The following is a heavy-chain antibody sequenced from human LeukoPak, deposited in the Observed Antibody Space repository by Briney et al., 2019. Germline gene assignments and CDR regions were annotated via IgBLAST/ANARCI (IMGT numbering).Heavy chain of an antibody. D-gene: IGHD6-13*01. J-gene: IGHJ4*02. CDR1: GGSISSSSYY. CDR2: IYYSGST. V-gene: IGHV4-39*07. CDR3: ARVKGQSAAGNDY. Sequence: SETLSLTCTVSGGSISSSSYYWGWIRQPPGKGLEWIGSIYYSGSTKYNPSLKSRVTISVDTSKNQFSLKLSSVTAADTAVYYCARVKGQSAAGNDYWGQGTLVTVSS.